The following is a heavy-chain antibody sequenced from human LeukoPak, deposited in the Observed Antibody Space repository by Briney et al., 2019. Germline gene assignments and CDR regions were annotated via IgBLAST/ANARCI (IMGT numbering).Heavy chain of an antibody. CDR3: ARDLYYYDSGGPDY. CDR2: IMPISGIA. V-gene: IGHV1-69*05. J-gene: IGHJ4*02. Sequence: SVKVSCKASGDTFSNYGLSWVRQAPGQGPEWMGRIMPISGIANYAQKFQDRVTINTDESTSTVYMELNSLRSEDTAVYYCARDLYYYDSGGPDYWGQGTLVSVSS. CDR1: GDTFSNYG. D-gene: IGHD3-22*01.